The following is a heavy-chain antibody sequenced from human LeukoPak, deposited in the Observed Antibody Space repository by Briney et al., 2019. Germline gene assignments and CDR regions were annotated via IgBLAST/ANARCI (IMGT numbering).Heavy chain of an antibody. D-gene: IGHD6-19*01. CDR1: GGTFSSYA. Sequence: SVKVSCKASGGTFSSYAISWVRQAPGQGLEWMGRIIPIFGIANYAQKFQGRVTITADKSTSTAYMEPSSLRSEDTAVYYCARDWQQWLVDPGYHYYGMDVWGRGTTVTVSS. J-gene: IGHJ6*02. V-gene: IGHV1-69*04. CDR2: IIPIFGIA. CDR3: ARDWQQWLVDPGYHYYGMDV.